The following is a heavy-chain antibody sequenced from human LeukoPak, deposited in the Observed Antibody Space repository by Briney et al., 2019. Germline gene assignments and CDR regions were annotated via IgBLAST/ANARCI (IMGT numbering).Heavy chain of an antibody. D-gene: IGHD4-11*01. V-gene: IGHV1-69*05. Sequence: GASVKVSCKASGGTFSSYAISWVRQAPGQGLEWMGGIIPIFGTANYAQKFQGRVTITTDESTSTAYMGLSSLRSEDTAVYYCARGYSITNWFDPWGQGTLVTVSS. CDR3: ARGYSITNWFDP. J-gene: IGHJ5*02. CDR2: IIPIFGTA. CDR1: GGTFSSYA.